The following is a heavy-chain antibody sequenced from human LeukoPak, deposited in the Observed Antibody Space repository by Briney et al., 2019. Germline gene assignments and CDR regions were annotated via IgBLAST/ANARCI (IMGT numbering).Heavy chain of an antibody. CDR1: GGSINNYY. CDR2: IYYSGST. CDR3: ARDSATFGPDILTGYPVGYYYGMDV. Sequence: SETLSLTCTVSGGSINNYYWSWVRQPPGKGLEWIGYIYYSGSTNYNPSLKSRVTISVDTSKNQFSLKLSSVTAADTAVYYCARDSATFGPDILTGYPVGYYYGMDVWGQGTTVTVSS. D-gene: IGHD3-9*01. J-gene: IGHJ6*02. V-gene: IGHV4-59*01.